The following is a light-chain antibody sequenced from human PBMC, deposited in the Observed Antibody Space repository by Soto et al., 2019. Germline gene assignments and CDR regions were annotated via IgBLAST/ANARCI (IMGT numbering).Light chain of an antibody. Sequence: QSALTQPASVSGSPGQSITISCTGTSSDVGGYNYVSWYQQHPGKAPKLMIYDVSNRPSGISYRFSGSKSGNTASLTISGLQAEDESDYYCSSYTINRSYVFGTGTKVTVL. CDR1: SSDVGGYNY. J-gene: IGLJ1*01. CDR3: SSYTINRSYV. V-gene: IGLV2-14*01. CDR2: DVS.